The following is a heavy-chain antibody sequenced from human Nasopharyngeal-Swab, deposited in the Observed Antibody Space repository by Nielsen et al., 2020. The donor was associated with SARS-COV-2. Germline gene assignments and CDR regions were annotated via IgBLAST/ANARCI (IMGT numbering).Heavy chain of an antibody. V-gene: IGHV3-74*01. CDR3: ASQLGHPDS. Sequence: GESLKISCAASGVTFSSHWMHWVRQAPGKGLVWVSRISEDGSITTYADSVKGRFTISRDNAKNTLFLQMHSLRADDTAIYYGASQLGHPDSWGQGTLVTVSS. D-gene: IGHD2-2*01. CDR2: ISEDGSIT. J-gene: IGHJ4*02. CDR1: GVTFSSHW.